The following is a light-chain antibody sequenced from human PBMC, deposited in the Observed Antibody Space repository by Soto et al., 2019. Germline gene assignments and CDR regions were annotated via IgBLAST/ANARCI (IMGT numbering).Light chain of an antibody. CDR3: QQSYKMPS. V-gene: IGKV1-39*01. CDR2: ATS. CDR1: RNVSIY. J-gene: IGKJ5*01. Sequence: EIPLTQSPSSLAASVGDRLTLTCRASRNVSIYLKWYQHKPGKGPTLLIHATSNLQIGVPSRFSGSGSGTEFTLTISSLEPEDFGTYYCQQSYKMPSFGQGTRLVMK.